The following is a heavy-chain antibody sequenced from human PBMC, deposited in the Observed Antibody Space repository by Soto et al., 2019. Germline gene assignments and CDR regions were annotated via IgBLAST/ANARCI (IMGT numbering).Heavy chain of an antibody. V-gene: IGHV1-8*01. Sequence: ASGKVSCKASGYTFTSYDINWVRQATGQGLEWMGWMNPNSGNTGYAQKFQGRVTMTRNTSISTAYMELSSLRSEDTAVYYCAREKHDIVLVPAAIGGYYYYGMDVWGQGTTVTVSS. CDR2: MNPNSGNT. CDR1: GYTFTSYD. CDR3: AREKHDIVLVPAAIGGYYYYGMDV. D-gene: IGHD2-2*02. J-gene: IGHJ6*02.